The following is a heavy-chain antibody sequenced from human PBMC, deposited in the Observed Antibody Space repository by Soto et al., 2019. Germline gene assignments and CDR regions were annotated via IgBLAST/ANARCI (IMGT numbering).Heavy chain of an antibody. J-gene: IGHJ5*02. Sequence: GASVKVSCKASGFTFTSSAVQWVRQARGQRLEWIGWIVVGSSNTNYAQKFQERVTITRDMSTSTAYMELSSLRSEDTAVYYCAAALGYCTNGVCYWFDPWGQGTLVTVSS. CDR3: AAALGYCTNGVCYWFDP. CDR1: GFTFTSSA. V-gene: IGHV1-58*01. D-gene: IGHD2-8*01. CDR2: IVVGSSNT.